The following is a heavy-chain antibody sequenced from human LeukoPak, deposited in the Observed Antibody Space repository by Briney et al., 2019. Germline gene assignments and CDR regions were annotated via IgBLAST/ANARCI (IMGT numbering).Heavy chain of an antibody. V-gene: IGHV1-2*02. J-gene: IGHJ4*02. CDR1: GYTFTGYF. CDR2: INPNSGGT. Sequence: ASVKVSCKASGYTFTGYFIHWVRQAPGQGLEWMGWINPNSGGTNYAQKFQGRVTMTRDTSISTAYMELSRLRSDDTAVYYCAREPYKDCSSTSCYLDYWGQGTLVTVSS. D-gene: IGHD2-2*01. CDR3: AREPYKDCSSTSCYLDY.